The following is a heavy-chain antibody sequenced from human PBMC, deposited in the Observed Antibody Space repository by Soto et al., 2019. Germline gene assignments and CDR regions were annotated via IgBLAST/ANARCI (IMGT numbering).Heavy chain of an antibody. J-gene: IGHJ4*02. CDR3: ARDYYDSSGYSAEFDY. V-gene: IGHV3-48*01. CDR1: GFTFSSYS. CDR2: ISSSSSTI. D-gene: IGHD3-22*01. Sequence: EVQLVESGGGLVQPGGSLRLSSAASGFTFSSYSMNWVRQAPRKGLEWVSYISSSSSTIYYADSVKGRFTISRDNAKNSLYLQMNSLRAEDTAVYYCARDYYDSSGYSAEFDYWGQGTLVTVSS.